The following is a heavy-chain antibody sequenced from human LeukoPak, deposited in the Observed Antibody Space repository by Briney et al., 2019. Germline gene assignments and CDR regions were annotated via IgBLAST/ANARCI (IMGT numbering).Heavy chain of an antibody. D-gene: IGHD2-8*01. Sequence: SETLSLTCAVYGGSFSGYYWSWIRQPPGKGLEWIGEINHSGSTNYNPSLKSRVTISVDTSKNQFSLKLGSVTAADTAVYYCARGVAYCTNGVCYKGNANYFDYWGQGTLVTVSS. J-gene: IGHJ4*02. V-gene: IGHV4-34*01. CDR3: ARGVAYCTNGVCYKGNANYFDY. CDR1: GGSFSGYY. CDR2: INHSGST.